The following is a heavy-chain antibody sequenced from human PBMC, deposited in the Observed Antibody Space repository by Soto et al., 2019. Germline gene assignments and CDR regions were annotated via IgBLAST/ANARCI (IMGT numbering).Heavy chain of an antibody. V-gene: IGHV3-30*04. D-gene: IGHD6-6*01. CDR3: ARDSSSSPSPDAFDI. CDR2: ISYDGSNK. J-gene: IGHJ3*02. Sequence: GGSLRLSCAASGFNFSRYAMHWVRQAPGKGLEWVAVISYDGSNKYYADSVKGRFTISRDNSKNTLYLQMNSLRAEDTSVYYCARDSSSSPSPDAFDIWVQGTMVTVSS. CDR1: GFNFSRYA.